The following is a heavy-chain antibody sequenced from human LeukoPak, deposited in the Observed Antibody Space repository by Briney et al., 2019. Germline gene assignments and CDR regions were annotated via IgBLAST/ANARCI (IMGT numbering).Heavy chain of an antibody. CDR3: ARGRGTIAAGGTLVWFDP. Sequence: ASVKVSCKASGYTFTGYYMHWVRQAPGQGLEWMGGIIPIFGTANYAQKFQGRVTITADKSTSTAYMDLSSLRSEDTAVYFCARGRGTIAAGGTLVWFDPWGQGTLVTVSS. CDR2: IIPIFGTA. CDR1: GYTFTGYY. D-gene: IGHD6-13*01. V-gene: IGHV1-69*06. J-gene: IGHJ5*02.